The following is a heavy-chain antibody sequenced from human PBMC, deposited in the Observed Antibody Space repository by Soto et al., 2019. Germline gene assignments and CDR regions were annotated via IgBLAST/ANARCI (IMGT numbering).Heavy chain of an antibody. CDR2: ITSGGSSI. CDR1: GFTFRNSW. Sequence: GAMGLSYASPGFTFRNSWMQWVRQAPGEGLVWVSRITSGGSSIRYADSVKGRFSLSRHKATKTLYLQINSLRAERTAVYNTARATHDSSVVYDYWGDGTLVTVSP. D-gene: IGHD3-22*01. CDR3: ARATHDSSVVYDY. J-gene: IGHJ4*01. V-gene: IGHV3-74*01.